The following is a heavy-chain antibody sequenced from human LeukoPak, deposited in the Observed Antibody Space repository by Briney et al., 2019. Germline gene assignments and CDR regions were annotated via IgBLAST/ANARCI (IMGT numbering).Heavy chain of an antibody. D-gene: IGHD2-8*01. Sequence: EASFNVSCKASGYTFNNNGISWVRHPPGQGLEGMRWISSYNGKTTYAQKIEGRVTMTTDPSTSTAYMGLKRLKSDDTGVYYCARHHVVPMVDGTDVWGQARTVTVSS. CDR1: GYTFNNNG. V-gene: IGHV1-18*01. CDR3: ARHHVVPMVDGTDV. CDR2: ISSYNGKT. J-gene: IGHJ6*02.